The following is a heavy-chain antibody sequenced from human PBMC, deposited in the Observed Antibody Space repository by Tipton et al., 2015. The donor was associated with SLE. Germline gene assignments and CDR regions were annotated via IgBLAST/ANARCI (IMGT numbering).Heavy chain of an antibody. V-gene: IGHV4-34*01. D-gene: IGHD6-25*01. CDR3: ARGRAVDY. CDR2: INHTGST. CDR1: GGSIRSHY. Sequence: TLSLTCSVSGGSIRSHYWSWIRQPPGKGLEWIGEINHTGSTNYNPSLKSRVTISVDTSKNQFSPKLSSVTAADTAVYYCARGRAVDYWGQGTLVTVSS. J-gene: IGHJ4*02.